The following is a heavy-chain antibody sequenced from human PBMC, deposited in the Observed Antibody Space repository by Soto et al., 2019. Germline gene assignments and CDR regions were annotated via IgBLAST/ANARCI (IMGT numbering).Heavy chain of an antibody. Sequence: QVQLQESGPGLVKPSQTLSLTCTVSGGSISSGGYYWSWIRQHPGKGLEWIGYIYYSGSTYYNPSLKSRVTISVDTSKNQFSLKLSSVTAADTAVYYCARGVDRYCTNGVCYWIDYWGQGTLVTVSS. CDR3: ARGVDRYCTNGVCYWIDY. D-gene: IGHD2-8*01. J-gene: IGHJ4*02. V-gene: IGHV4-31*03. CDR2: IYYSGST. CDR1: GGSISSGGYY.